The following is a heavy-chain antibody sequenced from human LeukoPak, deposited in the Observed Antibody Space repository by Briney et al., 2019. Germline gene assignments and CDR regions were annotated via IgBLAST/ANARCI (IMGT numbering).Heavy chain of an antibody. D-gene: IGHD3-16*01. J-gene: IGHJ4*02. V-gene: IGHV3-23*01. Sequence: GGSLRLSCAGAGFTFSNYGMSWVRQAPGKGLEWVSVISRSGTEAYHADSVRGRFTISRDNAKNSLYLQMNSLRAEDTALYYCAKEKGGWGGVFDYWGQGTLVTVSS. CDR1: GFTFSNYG. CDR2: ISRSGTEA. CDR3: AKEKGGWGGVFDY.